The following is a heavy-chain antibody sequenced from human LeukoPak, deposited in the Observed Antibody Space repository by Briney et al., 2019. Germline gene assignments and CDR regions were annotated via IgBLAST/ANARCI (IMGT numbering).Heavy chain of an antibody. V-gene: IGHV4-4*07. CDR1: GGSISSYY. CDR3: AREGFGEPMNNWFDP. CDR2: IYTSGST. Sequence: PSETLSLTCTVSGGSISSYYWSWIRQPAGKGLEWIGRIYTSGSTNYYPSLKSRVTMSVDTSKNLFSLKLSSVTAADTAVYYCAREGFGEPMNNWFDPWGQGTLVTVSS. D-gene: IGHD3-10*01. J-gene: IGHJ5*02.